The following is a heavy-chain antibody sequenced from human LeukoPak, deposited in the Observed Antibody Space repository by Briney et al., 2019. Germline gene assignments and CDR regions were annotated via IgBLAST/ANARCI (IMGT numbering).Heavy chain of an antibody. CDR2: INTDGSST. CDR3: ARDRDSGFGDY. J-gene: IGHJ4*02. CDR1: GFTFSSYW. V-gene: IGHV3-74*01. Sequence: GGSLRLSCAASGFTFSSYWMHWVRQAPGKGLVWVSRINTDGSSTTYADSVKGRFTVSRDNAKNTLYLQMNSLRAEDTAVYYCARDRDSGFGDYWGQGALVTVSS. D-gene: IGHD6-19*01.